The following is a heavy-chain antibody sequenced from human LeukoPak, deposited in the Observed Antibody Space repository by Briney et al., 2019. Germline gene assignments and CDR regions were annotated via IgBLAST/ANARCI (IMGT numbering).Heavy chain of an antibody. J-gene: IGHJ4*02. CDR1: GDSLSSYSAA. CDR2: TYYRSKWYN. V-gene: IGHV6-1*01. Sequence: SQTLSLTCALSGDSLSSYSAAWNWIRQSPSRGIEWLGRTYYRSKWYNDYAVSVKSRITINPDTSKSQFSLQLNSVTPDDTAVYYCARGVAVAGLWGQGTLVTVSS. D-gene: IGHD6-19*01. CDR3: ARGVAVAGL.